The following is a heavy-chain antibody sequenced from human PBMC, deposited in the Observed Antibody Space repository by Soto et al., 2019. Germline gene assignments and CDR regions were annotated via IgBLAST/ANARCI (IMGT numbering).Heavy chain of an antibody. CDR2: ISAYNGST. CDR3: ARESYDSSGYSTNYYYYGMDV. Sequence: ASVKVSCKTSGYTFTNYGISWVRQAPGQGLEWMGWISAYNGSTGYAQKFQARVTMTTDTSTSTVYMELSSLRSEDTAVYYCARESYDSSGYSTNYYYYGMDVWGQGTTVTVSS. CDR1: GYTFTNYG. V-gene: IGHV1-18*01. J-gene: IGHJ6*02. D-gene: IGHD3-22*01.